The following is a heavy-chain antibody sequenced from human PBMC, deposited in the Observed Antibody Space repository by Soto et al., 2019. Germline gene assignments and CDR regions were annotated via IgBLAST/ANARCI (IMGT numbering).Heavy chain of an antibody. J-gene: IGHJ3*02. CDR1: GFTFSSYS. D-gene: IGHD3-22*01. V-gene: IGHV3-21*01. CDR2: ISSSSSYI. CDR3: ARGYHYYDRSGYDKWDAFDI. Sequence: EVQLVESGGGLVKPGGSLRLSCAASGFTFSSYSMNWVRQAPGKGLEWVSSISSSSSYIYYADSVKGRFTISRDNAKKSLYMKMNSLRDEDTAVYYCARGYHYYDRSGYDKWDAFDIWGQGTMVTVSS.